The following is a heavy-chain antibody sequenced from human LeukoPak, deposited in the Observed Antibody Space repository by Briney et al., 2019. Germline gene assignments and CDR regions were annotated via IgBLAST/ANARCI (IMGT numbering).Heavy chain of an antibody. J-gene: IGHJ5*02. V-gene: IGHV4-39*07. Sequence: PSETLSLTCSISGDSISSPSYYWAWIRQPPGKGLEWVASISYSGSTFYSPSLNSRVTTSGDTSKNQFSLNLNSLTAADTAVYYCARDQNFSRRSGWFDPWGQGTLVTVSS. D-gene: IGHD1-14*01. CDR2: ISYSGST. CDR3: ARDQNFSRRSGWFDP. CDR1: GDSISSPSYY.